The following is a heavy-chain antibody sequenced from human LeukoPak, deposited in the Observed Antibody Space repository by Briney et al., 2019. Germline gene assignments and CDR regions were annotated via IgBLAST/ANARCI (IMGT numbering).Heavy chain of an antibody. CDR2: ISSSGSLV. Sequence: GGSLRLSRAASGFDFNIYEMIWVRQAPGKEPEWISYISSSGSLVYYADSVKGRFTVSRDNAQKSLFLQMNGLRVEDTAMYYCAKATHGSGSYYPFDYWGQGTLVTVSS. D-gene: IGHD3-10*01. CDR1: GFDFNIYE. J-gene: IGHJ4*02. CDR3: AKATHGSGSYYPFDY. V-gene: IGHV3-48*03.